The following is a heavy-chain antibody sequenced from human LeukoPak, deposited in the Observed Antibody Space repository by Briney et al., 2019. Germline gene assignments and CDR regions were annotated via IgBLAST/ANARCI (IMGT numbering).Heavy chain of an antibody. CDR3: TRDNYDNSGYYFDY. CDR2: IYHSGRT. D-gene: IGHD3-22*01. J-gene: IGHJ4*02. CDR1: GGSISSSNW. Sequence: SETLSLTCAVSGGSISSSNWWSWVRQPPGKGLDWIGEIYHSGRTNYTPSLKSRVTISVDKSKNQLSLKLSSVTAADTVVYYCTRDNYDNSGYYFDYWGQGTLVTVSS. V-gene: IGHV4-4*02.